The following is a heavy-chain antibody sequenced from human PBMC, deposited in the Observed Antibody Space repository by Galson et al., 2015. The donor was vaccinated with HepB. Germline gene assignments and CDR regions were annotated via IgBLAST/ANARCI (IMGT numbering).Heavy chain of an antibody. CDR2: ISYDGSHE. CDR1: GFTFSSHA. Sequence: SLRLSCAASGFTFSSHAMHWARQAPGKGLEWVAVISYDGSHEYYADSVKGRFTISRDNSKNTLYLQMYSLTAEDTAVYYCARDRRLYSSGWYNFYSWGQGTLVTVSS. J-gene: IGHJ5*02. CDR3: ARDRRLYSSGWYNFYS. V-gene: IGHV3-30-3*01. D-gene: IGHD6-19*01.